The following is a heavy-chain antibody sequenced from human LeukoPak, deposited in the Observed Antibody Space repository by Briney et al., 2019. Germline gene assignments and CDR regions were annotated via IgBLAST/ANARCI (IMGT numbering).Heavy chain of an antibody. CDR1: GHTFTSYD. CDR2: MNPNSGNT. CDR3: ARDTSDYGMDV. Sequence: ASVKVSCKASGHTFTSYDINWVRQATGQGLEWMGWMNPNSGNTGYAQKFQGRVTMTRNTSISTAYMELSSLRSEDTAVYYCARDTSDYGMDVWGQGTTVIVSS. V-gene: IGHV1-8*01. J-gene: IGHJ6*02.